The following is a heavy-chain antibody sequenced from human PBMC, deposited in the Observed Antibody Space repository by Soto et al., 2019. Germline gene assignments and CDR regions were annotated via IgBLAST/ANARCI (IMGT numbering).Heavy chain of an antibody. CDR1: GGSISSGGYY. V-gene: IGHV4-30-4*08. J-gene: IGHJ6*02. D-gene: IGHD3-10*01. CDR2: IYYSGST. Sequence: PSETLSLTCTVSGGSISSGGYYWSWIRQHPGKGLEWIGYIYYSGSTYYNPSLKSRVTISVDTSKNQFSLKLSSVTAADTAVYYCARDLMVRGASNYYYYGMDVWGQGTTVTVSS. CDR3: ARDLMVRGASNYYYYGMDV.